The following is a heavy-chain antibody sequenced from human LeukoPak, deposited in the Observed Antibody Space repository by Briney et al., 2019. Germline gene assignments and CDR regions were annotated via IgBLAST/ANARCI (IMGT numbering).Heavy chain of an antibody. Sequence: ASVTVSCTASGYRFSRYGISWVRQAPGQGPEWVGWVSVFNGDTKYAQKFQGRVTVTTEISTDTAYMELSSLRSDDTGVYYCARGHGYYYYMDVWGQGTTVTVSS. CDR1: GYRFSRYG. D-gene: IGHD3-3*01. J-gene: IGHJ6*03. V-gene: IGHV1-18*01. CDR3: ARGHGYYYYMDV. CDR2: VSVFNGDT.